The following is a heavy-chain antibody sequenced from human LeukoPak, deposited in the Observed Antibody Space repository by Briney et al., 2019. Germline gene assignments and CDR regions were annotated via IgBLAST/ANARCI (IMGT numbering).Heavy chain of an antibody. Sequence: PSETLSLTCTVSGYSISSGYYWAWMRPPPGKGLEWIGIINDSGSTYYNPSLKSRVTVSLDTSKNHVSLRLSSVTAAETAVYYCARVCSSGRCLDYWGQGTLVTVSS. CDR3: ARVCSSGRCLDY. J-gene: IGHJ4*02. D-gene: IGHD2-15*01. CDR2: INDSGST. V-gene: IGHV4-38-2*02. CDR1: GYSISSGYY.